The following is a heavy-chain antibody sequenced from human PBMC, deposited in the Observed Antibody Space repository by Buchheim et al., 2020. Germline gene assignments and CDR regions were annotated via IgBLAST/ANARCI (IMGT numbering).Heavy chain of an antibody. CDR2: IRYDGSNK. J-gene: IGHJ4*02. CDR3: AKDRNYFDY. Sequence: QVQLVESGGGVVQPGRSLRLSCAASGFTFSSYGMHWVRQAPGKGLEWVAFIRYDGSNKYYADSGKGRFTISRDNYKNKRYLQMNSLRAEDTAVYYCAKDRNYFDYWGQGTL. V-gene: IGHV3-30*02. CDR1: GFTFSSYG.